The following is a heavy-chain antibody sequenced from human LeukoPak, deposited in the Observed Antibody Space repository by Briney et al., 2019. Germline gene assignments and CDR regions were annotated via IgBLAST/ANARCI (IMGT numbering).Heavy chain of an antibody. CDR3: ARVDTAMASDY. CDR1: GYTFTSYD. CDR2: MNPNSGNT. D-gene: IGHD5-18*01. Sequence: ASVKVSCKASGYTFTSYDINWVRQATGQGLEWMGWMNPNSGNTGYAQKFQGRVTITRNTSISTAYMELGSLRSEDTAVYYCARVDTAMASDYWGQGTLVTVSS. V-gene: IGHV1-8*03. J-gene: IGHJ4*02.